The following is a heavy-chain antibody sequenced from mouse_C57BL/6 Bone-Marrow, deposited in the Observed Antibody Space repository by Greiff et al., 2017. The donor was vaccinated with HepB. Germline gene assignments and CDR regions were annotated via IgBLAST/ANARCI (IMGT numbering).Heavy chain of an antibody. CDR2: IYPRDGST. V-gene: IGHV1-78*01. D-gene: IGHD1-1*01. Sequence: QVQLQQSDAELVKPGASVKISCKVSGYTFTDHTIHWMKQRPEQGLEWIGYIYPRDGSTKYNEKFKGKATLTADKSSSTAYMQLNSLTSEDSAVYFCARYSTVQRGIYYYAMDYWGQGTSVTVSS. CDR1: GYTFTDHT. CDR3: ARYSTVQRGIYYYAMDY. J-gene: IGHJ4*01.